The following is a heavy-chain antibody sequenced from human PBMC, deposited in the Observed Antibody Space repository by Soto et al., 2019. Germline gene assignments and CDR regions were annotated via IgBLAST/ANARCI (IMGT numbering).Heavy chain of an antibody. J-gene: IGHJ6*02. D-gene: IGHD5-18*01. V-gene: IGHV4-34*01. CDR1: GGSFSGYY. Sequence: PSETLSRTWAVYGGSFSGYYWSGIRQPPGKGLEWIGEINHSGSTNYNPSLKSRVTISVDTSKNQFSLKLSSVTAADTAVYCCARGIRGYSYGYLGYYYGMDVWGQGTTVTVSS. CDR3: ARGIRGYSYGYLGYYYGMDV. CDR2: INHSGST.